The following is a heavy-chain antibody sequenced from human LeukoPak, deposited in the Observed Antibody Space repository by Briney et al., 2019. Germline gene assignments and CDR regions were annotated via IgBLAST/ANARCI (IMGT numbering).Heavy chain of an antibody. V-gene: IGHV3-23*01. Sequence: GGSLRLSCVASGSTFSSYSMTWVRQAPGKGLEWVSAISGGGENTYYADSVKGWFIISRDNSKNTLYLQMHSLRAEDTAVYYCARRIATRPWSPPFDYWGQGTLVTVSS. CDR1: GSTFSSYS. J-gene: IGHJ4*02. CDR3: ARRIATRPWSPPFDY. CDR2: ISGGGENT. D-gene: IGHD6-6*01.